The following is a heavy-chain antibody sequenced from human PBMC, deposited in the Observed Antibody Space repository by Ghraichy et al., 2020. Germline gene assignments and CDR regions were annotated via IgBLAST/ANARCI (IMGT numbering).Heavy chain of an antibody. CDR3: ARVGWGGYALDY. V-gene: IGHV3-11*01. D-gene: IGHD5-12*01. CDR2: ISSSGTSI. Sequence: LSLTCAASGFTFRDYYMSWIRQAPGKGLEWVSYISSSGTSIYYADSVKGRFTVSRDNAKNSLYLQMNSLRVDDTAVYYCARVGWGGYALDYWGQGTLVTVSS. CDR1: GFTFRDYY. J-gene: IGHJ4*02.